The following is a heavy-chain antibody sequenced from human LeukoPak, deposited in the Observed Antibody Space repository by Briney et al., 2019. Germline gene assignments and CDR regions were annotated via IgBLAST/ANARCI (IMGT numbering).Heavy chain of an antibody. D-gene: IGHD3-22*01. Sequence: SETLSLTCTVSGYSISSGYYWGWIRQPPGKGLEWIGSIYHSGSTYYNPSLKSRVTMSVDTSKNQFSLKLSSVTAADTAVYYCARDQDYYDSRVPLDYWGQGTLVTVSS. J-gene: IGHJ4*02. CDR3: ARDQDYYDSRVPLDY. CDR2: IYHSGST. V-gene: IGHV4-38-2*02. CDR1: GYSISSGYY.